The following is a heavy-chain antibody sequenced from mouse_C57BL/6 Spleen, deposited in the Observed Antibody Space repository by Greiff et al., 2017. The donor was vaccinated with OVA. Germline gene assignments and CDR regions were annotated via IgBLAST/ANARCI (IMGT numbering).Heavy chain of an antibody. CDR3: ARQLSYAMDY. D-gene: IGHD4-1*02. V-gene: IGHV1-76*01. Sequence: VQLQQSGAELVRPGASVKLSCKVSGYTFTDYYINWVKQRPGQGLEWIARIYPGSGNTYYNEKFKGKATLTAEKSSSTAYMQLSSLTSEDSAVYFCARQLSYAMDYWGQGTSVTVSS. J-gene: IGHJ4*01. CDR1: GYTFTDYY. CDR2: IYPGSGNT.